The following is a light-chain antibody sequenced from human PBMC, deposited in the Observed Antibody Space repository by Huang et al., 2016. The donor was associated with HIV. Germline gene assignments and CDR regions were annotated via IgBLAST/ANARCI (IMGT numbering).Light chain of an antibody. V-gene: IGKV3-15*01. J-gene: IGKJ2*01. CDR2: GAS. CDR3: QQYNNWPYT. CDR1: QSVTSN. Sequence: EIVMTQSPATLSVSPGERATLSCRASQSVTSNLAWYHQKPGQAPRRLIYGASTRATGIPARLSGSGSGTEFTLTISSLQSEDFAVYYCQQYNNWPYTFGQGTKLEIK.